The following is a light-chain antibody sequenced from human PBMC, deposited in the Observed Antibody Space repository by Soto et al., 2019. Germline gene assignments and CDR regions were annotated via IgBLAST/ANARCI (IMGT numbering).Light chain of an antibody. V-gene: IGKV1-5*03. CDR3: QQDNSYSS. Sequence: DIQMTQSPSTLSASVGDRVTITCRASQSISSWLAWYQQKPGKDPKLLSYKASSLESGVPSRFSGSGSGTEFTLTISSLQPDDFATYYCQQDNSYSSFGQGTKLEIK. CDR2: KAS. CDR1: QSISSW. J-gene: IGKJ2*03.